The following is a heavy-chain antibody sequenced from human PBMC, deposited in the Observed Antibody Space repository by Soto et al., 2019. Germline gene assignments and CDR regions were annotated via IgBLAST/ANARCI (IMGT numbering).Heavy chain of an antibody. V-gene: IGHV3-23*01. Sequence: GGSLRLSCAASGFTFSSYAMSWVRQAPGKGLEWVSAISGSGGSTYYADSVKGRFTISRDNSKNTLYLQMNSLRAEDTAVYYCAKDGFLLRGSVPYYYYYMDVWGKGTTVTVSS. J-gene: IGHJ6*03. CDR2: ISGSGGST. D-gene: IGHD3-10*01. CDR3: AKDGFLLRGSVPYYYYYMDV. CDR1: GFTFSSYA.